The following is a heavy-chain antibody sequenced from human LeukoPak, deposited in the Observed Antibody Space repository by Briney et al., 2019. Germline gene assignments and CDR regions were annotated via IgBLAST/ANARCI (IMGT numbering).Heavy chain of an antibody. V-gene: IGHV3-20*04. CDR3: ARDLSATWYSLGF. Sequence: PGKSLRLSCVASTLSTADYGMSWVRQAPGKGLEWVAGIDWSGDATSYSDSVKGRFTISRDNAKNSLYLKMTSLRAEDTAVYYCARDLSATWYSLGFWGQGTLVTVSS. J-gene: IGHJ1*01. CDR2: IDWSGDAT. D-gene: IGHD2-15*01. CDR1: TLSTADYG.